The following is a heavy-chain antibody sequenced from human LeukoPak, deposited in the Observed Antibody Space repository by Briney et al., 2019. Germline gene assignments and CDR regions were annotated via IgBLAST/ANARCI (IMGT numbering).Heavy chain of an antibody. J-gene: IGHJ4*02. CDR3: AKDASLDDILTSFDY. CDR1: GFTFSSYA. D-gene: IGHD3-9*01. CDR2: ISYDGSNK. Sequence: GGSLRLSCAASGFTFSSYAMHWVRQAPGKGLEWVAVISYDGSNKYYADSVKGRFTISRDNSKNTLYLQMNSLRAEDTAVYYCAKDASLDDILTSFDYWGQGTLVTVSS. V-gene: IGHV3-30-3*01.